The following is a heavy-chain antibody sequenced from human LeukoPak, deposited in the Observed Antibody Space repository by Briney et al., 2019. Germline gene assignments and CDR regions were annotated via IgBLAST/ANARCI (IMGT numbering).Heavy chain of an antibody. J-gene: IGHJ6*02. V-gene: IGHV4-59*01. Sequence: SETLSLTCTVSGGSISSYYWSWIRQPPGKGLEWIGYIYYSGSTNYNPSLKSRVTISVDTSKNQFSLKLSSVTAADTAVYYCARDNRYFDWLSQSYYYYGMDVWGQGTTVTVSS. CDR3: ARDNRYFDWLSQSYYYYGMDV. CDR1: GGSISSYY. CDR2: IYYSGST. D-gene: IGHD3-9*01.